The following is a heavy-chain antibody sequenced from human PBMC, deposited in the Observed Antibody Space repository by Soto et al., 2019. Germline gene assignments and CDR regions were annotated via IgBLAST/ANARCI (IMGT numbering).Heavy chain of an antibody. Sequence: GGSLRLSCEVSGFSFKTYWMSWVRQAPGKGLEWLANMNEDANTKYYVDSVKGRFTILGDSAGKSPFLKMASLRAEDTAVYFRAAYNTSRHAAFDIWGRGTLVTVSS. V-gene: IGHV3-7*01. J-gene: IGHJ3*02. D-gene: IGHD1-20*01. CDR1: GFSFKTYW. CDR3: AAYNTSRHAAFDI. CDR2: MNEDANTK.